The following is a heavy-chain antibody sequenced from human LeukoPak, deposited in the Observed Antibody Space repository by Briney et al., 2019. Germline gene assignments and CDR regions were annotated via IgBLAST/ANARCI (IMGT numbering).Heavy chain of an antibody. CDR3: ARVDSGNYDY. CDR1: GLRFSSDV. J-gene: IGHJ4*02. V-gene: IGHV3-23*01. D-gene: IGHD1-26*01. CDR2: IDSSDGAP. Sequence: GRSLRLSCAASGLRFSSDVISWVRQAPGKGLEYVSSIDSSDGAPYYAGSVKVRFTISRANPKTTSFLQWNMRRPQEPAVFYCARVDSGNYDYWGQGPLLTVPS.